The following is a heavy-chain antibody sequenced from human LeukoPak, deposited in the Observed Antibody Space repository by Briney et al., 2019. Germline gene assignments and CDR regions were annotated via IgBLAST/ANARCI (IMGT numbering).Heavy chain of an antibody. CDR1: GYTFTTHG. D-gene: IGHD3-16*01. CDR3: ARTSHESVLYWSDP. Sequence: ASVKVSCKASGYTFTTHGIGWVRQAPGQGLEWMGWISGYNGNTNYAQKFQGRVTMTTDTSTSTAYMELRSLRSGDTAVYYCARTSHESVLYWSDPWGQGTLVNVSS. J-gene: IGHJ5*02. V-gene: IGHV1-18*01. CDR2: ISGYNGNT.